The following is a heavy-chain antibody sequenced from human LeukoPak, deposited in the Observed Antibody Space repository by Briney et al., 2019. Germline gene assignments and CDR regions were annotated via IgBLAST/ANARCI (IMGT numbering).Heavy chain of an antibody. Sequence: GGSLRLSCAASGFTFSSYAMSWVRHAPGKGLEWVSAISGSGGSTYYADSVKGRFTISRDNSKNTLYLQMNSLRAEDTAVYYCIRIAAAGHVDYWGQGTLVTVSS. V-gene: IGHV3-23*01. CDR2: ISGSGGST. J-gene: IGHJ4*02. D-gene: IGHD6-13*01. CDR1: GFTFSSYA. CDR3: IRIAAAGHVDY.